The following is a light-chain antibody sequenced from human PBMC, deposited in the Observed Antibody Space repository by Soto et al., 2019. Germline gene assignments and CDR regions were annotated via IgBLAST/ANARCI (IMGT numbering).Light chain of an antibody. CDR3: QQYGSSPIT. CDR2: GAS. Sequence: EVVLTQSPVTLSLSPGERATLSCRASQSFRGLLAWYQQKPGQAPRLLIYGASSRATGIPDRFSGSWSGTDCTLTISRLEPEDVSVYYCQQYGSSPITFCQGTRLEIK. J-gene: IGKJ5*01. V-gene: IGKV3-20*01. CDR1: QSFRGL.